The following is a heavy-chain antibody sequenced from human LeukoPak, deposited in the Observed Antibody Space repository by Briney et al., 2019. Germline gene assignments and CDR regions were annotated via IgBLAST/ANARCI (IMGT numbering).Heavy chain of an antibody. J-gene: IGHJ4*02. CDR3: ATDLRDITMVRGVMSRFDY. D-gene: IGHD3-10*01. CDR1: GYTLTELS. V-gene: IGHV1-24*01. Sequence: ASVKVSCKVSGYTLTELSMHWVRQAPGKGLEWMGGFDPEDGETIYAQKFQGRVTMTEDTSTDTAYMELSSLRSEDTAVYYCATDLRDITMVRGVMSRFDYWGQGTLVTVSS. CDR2: FDPEDGET.